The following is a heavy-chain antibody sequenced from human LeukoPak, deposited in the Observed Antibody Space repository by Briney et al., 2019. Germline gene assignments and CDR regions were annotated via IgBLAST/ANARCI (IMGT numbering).Heavy chain of an antibody. Sequence: GGSLRLSCAASGFTFSSYVMHWGRQAPGKGREGVAFIRYYGSNKYYADSVKGRFTISRDNSKNTLYLQMNSLRAEDTAVYYCAKDRIQLWLVDYWGQGTLVTVSS. CDR1: GFTFSSYV. D-gene: IGHD5-18*01. CDR2: IRYYGSNK. CDR3: AKDRIQLWLVDY. V-gene: IGHV3-30*02. J-gene: IGHJ4*02.